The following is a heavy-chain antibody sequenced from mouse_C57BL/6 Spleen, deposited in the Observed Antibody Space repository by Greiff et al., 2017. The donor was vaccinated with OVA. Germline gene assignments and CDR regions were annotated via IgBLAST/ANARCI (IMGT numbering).Heavy chain of an antibody. CDR1: GYTFTSYW. CDR3: ARSAGSSSYYYAMDY. CDR2: IDPSDSET. V-gene: IGHV1-52*01. D-gene: IGHD1-1*01. J-gene: IGHJ4*01. Sequence: VQLQQPGAELVRPGSSVKLSCKASGYTFTSYWMHWVKQRPIQGLEWIGNIDPSDSETHYNQKFKDKATLTVDKSSSTAYMQLSSLTSEDSAVYYCARSAGSSSYYYAMDYWGQGTSVTVSS.